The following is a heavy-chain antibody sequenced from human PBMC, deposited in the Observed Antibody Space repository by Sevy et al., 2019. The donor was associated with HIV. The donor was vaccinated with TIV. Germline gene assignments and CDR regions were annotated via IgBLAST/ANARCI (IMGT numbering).Heavy chain of an antibody. CDR2: INQDGSKK. CDR3: ARVGIFEGSESHFRFIDY. Sequence: GGSLRLSCAASGFTFSTYWMTWVRQAPGKGLEWVANINQDGSKKNYVALMKGRFTSSRENAKNSLYVQMNSLRAEDTAVYYCARVGIFEGSESHFRFIDYWGQGILVTVSS. V-gene: IGHV3-7*01. J-gene: IGHJ4*02. CDR1: GFTFSTYW. D-gene: IGHD3-10*01.